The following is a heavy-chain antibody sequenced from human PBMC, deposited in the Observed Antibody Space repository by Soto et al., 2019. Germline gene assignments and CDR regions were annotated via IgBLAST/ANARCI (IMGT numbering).Heavy chain of an antibody. V-gene: IGHV3-23*01. CDR1: GFTFSSYA. Sequence: GGSLSLSCAASGFTFSSYAMSWVRQAPGKGMEWVTAISGRSGSTYYADTVKGRFTISRDNSKNTLYLQMNSLRAEDTAVYYCSKWGKYCGGDCYTSNYFDYWGQGTLVTVSS. D-gene: IGHD2-21*02. CDR3: SKWGKYCGGDCYTSNYFDY. CDR2: ISGRSGST. J-gene: IGHJ4*02.